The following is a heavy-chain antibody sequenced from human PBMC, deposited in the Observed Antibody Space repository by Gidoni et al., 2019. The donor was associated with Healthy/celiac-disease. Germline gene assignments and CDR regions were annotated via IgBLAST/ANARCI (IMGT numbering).Heavy chain of an antibody. Sequence: QLQLQESGPGLVKPSETLSLTCTVSGGSISSSSYYWGWIRQPPGKGLEWIGSIYYSGSTYYNPSLKSRVTISVDTSKNQFSLKLSSVTAADTAVYYCARRGWSYGYVDYWGQGTLVTVSS. CDR2: IYYSGST. D-gene: IGHD5-18*01. CDR3: ARRGWSYGYVDY. V-gene: IGHV4-39*01. J-gene: IGHJ4*02. CDR1: GGSISSSSYY.